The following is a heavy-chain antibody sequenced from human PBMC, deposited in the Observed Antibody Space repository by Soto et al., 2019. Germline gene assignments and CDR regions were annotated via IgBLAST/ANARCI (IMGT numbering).Heavy chain of an antibody. V-gene: IGHV4-31*03. Sequence: SLSFTCTVSGGRINSGGDDWSWIRQHPGKGLEWIGYIYYSGSTYYNPSIKSRVTISVDTSKNQSSLKLSSVTAADTAVYYCARETAAAGSFRYWGQGTLVTLSS. CDR3: ARETAAAGSFRY. J-gene: IGHJ4*02. CDR2: IYYSGST. D-gene: IGHD6-13*01. CDR1: GGRINSGGDD.